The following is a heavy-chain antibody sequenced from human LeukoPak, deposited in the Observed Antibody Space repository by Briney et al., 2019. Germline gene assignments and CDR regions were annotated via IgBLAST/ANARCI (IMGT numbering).Heavy chain of an antibody. Sequence: GGSLRLSCVVSGFTFDSYSISWVRQAPGKGLEWISYISNSGSPIYYADSVKGRFTISRDKDRSSLYLQMNSLRPEDTAVYYCVKDGYCSSASCYAGHWFDAWGQGTLVTVSS. CDR3: VKDGYCSSASCYAGHWFDA. V-gene: IGHV3-48*01. D-gene: IGHD2-2*03. J-gene: IGHJ5*02. CDR2: ISNSGSPI. CDR1: GFTFDSYS.